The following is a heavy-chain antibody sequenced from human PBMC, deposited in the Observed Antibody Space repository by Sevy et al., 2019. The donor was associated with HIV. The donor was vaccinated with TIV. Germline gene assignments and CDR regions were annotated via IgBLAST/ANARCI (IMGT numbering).Heavy chain of an antibody. J-gene: IGHJ4*02. CDR2: INSDGKIK. CDR1: GFTLSIYW. CDR3: VRGSTGTFGH. D-gene: IGHD3-9*01. Sequence: GESLKISCAASGFTLSIYWMYWVRQVPGKGLVWVSHINSDGKIKRYADSVEGRFTISRDNAEKTVYLQMNSLRADDTAVYYCVRGSTGTFGHWGQGTLVTVSS. V-gene: IGHV3-74*01.